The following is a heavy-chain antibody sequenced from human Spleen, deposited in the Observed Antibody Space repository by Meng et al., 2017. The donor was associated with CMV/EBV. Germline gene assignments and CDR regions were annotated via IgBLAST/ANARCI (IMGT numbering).Heavy chain of an antibody. D-gene: IGHD6-13*01. CDR2: INWNGGST. J-gene: IGHJ6*02. CDR1: GFTFDDYG. V-gene: IGHV3-20*04. Sequence: GESLKISCAASGFTFDDYGMSWVRQAPGKGLEWVSGINWNGGSTGYADSVKGRFTISRDNAKNSLYLQMNRLRAEDTALYYCARDWGQQLGSAYYYYGMDVWGQGTTVTVSS. CDR3: ARDWGQQLGSAYYYYGMDV.